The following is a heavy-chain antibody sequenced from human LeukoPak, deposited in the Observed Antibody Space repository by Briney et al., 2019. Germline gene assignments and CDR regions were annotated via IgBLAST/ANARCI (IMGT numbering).Heavy chain of an antibody. J-gene: IGHJ2*01. V-gene: IGHV4-30-4*01. Sequence: PSGTLSLTCTVSGGSISSGDYYWSWIRQPPGKGLEWIGYIYYSGSTYYNPSLKSRVTISVDTSKNQFSLKLSSVTAADTAVYYCARGVLTDYGGNWYFDLWGRGTLVTVSS. CDR1: GGSISSGDYY. CDR2: IYYSGST. D-gene: IGHD4-23*01. CDR3: ARGVLTDYGGNWYFDL.